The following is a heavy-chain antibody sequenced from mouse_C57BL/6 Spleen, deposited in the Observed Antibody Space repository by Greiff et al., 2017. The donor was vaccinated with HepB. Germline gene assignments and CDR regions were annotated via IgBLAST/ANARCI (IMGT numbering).Heavy chain of an antibody. D-gene: IGHD2-2*01. J-gene: IGHJ3*01. Sequence: EVQVVESGGGLVKPGGSLKLSCAASGFTFSSYAMSWVRQTPEKRLEWVATISDGGSYTYYPDNVKGRFTISRDNAKNNLYLQMSHLKSEDTAMYYCARENGYDGFAYWGQGTLVTVSA. CDR2: ISDGGSYT. CDR1: GFTFSSYA. V-gene: IGHV5-4*01. CDR3: ARENGYDGFAY.